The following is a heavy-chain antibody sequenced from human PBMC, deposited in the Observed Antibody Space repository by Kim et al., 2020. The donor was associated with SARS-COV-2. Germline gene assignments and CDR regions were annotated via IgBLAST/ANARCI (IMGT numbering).Heavy chain of an antibody. CDR2: IFGSGSGT. D-gene: IGHD2-2*01. CDR1: GFTFRTSA. V-gene: IGHV3-23*05. CDR3: AKHLHVTSVPFYWYFEL. Sequence: GGSLRLSCAASGFTFRTSAMSWVRQAPGKGLQWVSGIFGSGSGTYYADSVKGRFTISRDNSRNILYLQMNNLRAEDTAVYFCAKHLHVTSVPFYWYFELWGRGTLVAVSS. J-gene: IGHJ2*01.